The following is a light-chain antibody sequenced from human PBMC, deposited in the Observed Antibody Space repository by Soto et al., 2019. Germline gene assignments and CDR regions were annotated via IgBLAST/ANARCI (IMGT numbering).Light chain of an antibody. CDR2: LGS. V-gene: IGKV2-28*01. CDR3: MQVLQTPFT. CDR1: QSLLHSNGYNY. J-gene: IGKJ3*01. Sequence: DIVMTQSPLSLPVTPGEPASISCRSSQSLLHSNGYNYLVWYLQKPGQSPQLLIYLGSNRASGVPDRFSGSGSGTDFTLKISRVEAEDVGVYYCMQVLQTPFTFGPGTKVDIK.